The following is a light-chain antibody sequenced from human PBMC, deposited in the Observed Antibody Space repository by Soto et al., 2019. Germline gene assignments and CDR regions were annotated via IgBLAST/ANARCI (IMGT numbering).Light chain of an antibody. Sequence: QTTPSPSTLSASVGDRVTITCRASQSISSWLAWYQQKPGKAPKLLIYDASSLESGVPSRFSGSGSGTEFTLTISSLQPDDFATYYCQQYNSYSCTFGQGTKVDIK. CDR1: QSISSW. CDR2: DAS. V-gene: IGKV1-5*01. J-gene: IGKJ1*01. CDR3: QQYNSYSCT.